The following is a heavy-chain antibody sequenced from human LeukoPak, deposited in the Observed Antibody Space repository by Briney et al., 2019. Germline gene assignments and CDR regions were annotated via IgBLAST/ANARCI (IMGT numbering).Heavy chain of an antibody. CDR3: ARHEPPGARRHLDY. D-gene: IGHD1-14*01. CDR1: GGSISSSY. Sequence: SETLSLTCNVSGGSISSSYWSWIRRPPGKGLEWVGYIYNTGTTNYNPSLNSRVTISVDTSKNQLSPRLSSVTAADTAVYYCARHEPPGARRHLDYWGQGTLVTVSS. CDR2: IYNTGTT. J-gene: IGHJ4*02. V-gene: IGHV4-59*08.